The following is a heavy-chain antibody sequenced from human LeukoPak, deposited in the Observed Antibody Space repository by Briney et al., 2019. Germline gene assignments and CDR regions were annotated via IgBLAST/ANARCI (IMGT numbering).Heavy chain of an antibody. V-gene: IGHV3-30*02. CDR3: AKDVPGHGAFDI. CDR2: QWYDVSTK. CDR1: RFTLSSSG. Sequence: GGSLRLSCAASRFTLSSSGMHWVRQAPGKGLEWVAFQWYDVSTKYYADSVKGRFTISRDNSKNTLHLQMNSLRVEDTAVYYCAKDVPGHGAFDIWGQGTMVTVSS. D-gene: IGHD3-10*02. J-gene: IGHJ3*02.